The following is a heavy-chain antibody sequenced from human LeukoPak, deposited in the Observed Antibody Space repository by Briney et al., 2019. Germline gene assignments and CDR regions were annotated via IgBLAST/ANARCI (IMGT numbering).Heavy chain of an antibody. CDR2: IKQDGSEK. Sequence: GGSLRLSCAASGFTLSSDWMSWVREAPGKGLEWVANIKQDGSEKYYVDSVKGRFTISRDKAKNSLYLQMNSLRAEDTAVYYCARDRVAAAGTNWFDPWGQGTLVTVSS. J-gene: IGHJ5*02. CDR3: ARDRVAAAGTNWFDP. CDR1: GFTLSSDW. V-gene: IGHV3-7*03. D-gene: IGHD6-13*01.